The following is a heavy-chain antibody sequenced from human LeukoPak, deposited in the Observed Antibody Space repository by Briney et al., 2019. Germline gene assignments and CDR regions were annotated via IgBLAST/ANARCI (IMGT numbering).Heavy chain of an antibody. Sequence: GGSLRLSCAASGFSLSDYYMTWIRQAARKGLEWVSYISSSSTYTNYADSVKGRFTISRDNSKNTLYLQMNSLRAEDTAVYYCARGVRYSSGYFDYWGQGTLVTVSS. D-gene: IGHD6-19*01. CDR2: ISSSSTYT. J-gene: IGHJ4*02. V-gene: IGHV3-11*06. CDR3: ARGVRYSSGYFDY. CDR1: GFSLSDYY.